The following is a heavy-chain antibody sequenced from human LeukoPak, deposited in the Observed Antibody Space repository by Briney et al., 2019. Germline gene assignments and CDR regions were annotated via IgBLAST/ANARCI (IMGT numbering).Heavy chain of an antibody. CDR2: IYYSGST. D-gene: IGHD3-22*01. J-gene: IGHJ5*02. CDR3: ARETYYYDSSGTGWFDP. V-gene: IGHV4-59*01. Sequence: SETLSLTCTVSGGSFSSYYWSWIRQPPGKGLEWIGYIYYSGSTNYNPSLKSRVTISVDTSKNQFSLKLSSVTAADTAVYYCARETYYYDSSGTGWFDPWGQGTLVTVSS. CDR1: GGSFSSYY.